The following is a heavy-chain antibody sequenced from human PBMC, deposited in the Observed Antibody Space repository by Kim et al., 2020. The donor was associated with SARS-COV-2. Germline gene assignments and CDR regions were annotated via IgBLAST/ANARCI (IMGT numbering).Heavy chain of an antibody. Sequence: KGRFTIARENAKNTLYLQMSSLRAEETAVYYCARGGMSLWAWESDYLDYWGQGILVTVSS. J-gene: IGHJ4*02. V-gene: IGHV3-11*06. CDR3: ARGGMSLWAWESDYLDY. D-gene: IGHD1-26*01.